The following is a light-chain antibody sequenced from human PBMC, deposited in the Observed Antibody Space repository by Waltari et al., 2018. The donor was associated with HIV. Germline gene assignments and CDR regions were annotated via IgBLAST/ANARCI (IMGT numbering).Light chain of an antibody. V-gene: IGLV2-8*01. J-gene: IGLJ1*01. CDR3: ASYAGSKNV. CDR1: SSDVGGYDY. CDR2: GVT. Sequence: QSALTQPPSASGSPGQSVTISCTGTSSDVGGYDYVSWYQQRPGKAPKLIIYGVTKRPSVVPDRFSGSKSGNTASLTVSGLQTDDEAEYYCASYAGSKNVFGTGTTVTIL.